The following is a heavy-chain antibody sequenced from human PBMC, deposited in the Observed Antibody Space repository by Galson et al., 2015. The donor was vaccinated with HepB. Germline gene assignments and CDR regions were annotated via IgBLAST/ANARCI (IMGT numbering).Heavy chain of an antibody. CDR3: ARGRVRTGYCSSTSCPVDY. D-gene: IGHD2-2*01. J-gene: IGHJ4*02. CDR2: IIPIFGTA. Sequence: SVKVSCKASGGTFSSYAISWVRQAPGQGLEWMGGIIPIFGTANYAQKFQGRVTITADESTSTAYMELSSLRSEDTAVYYCARGRVRTGYCSSTSCPVDYWGRGTLVTVSS. V-gene: IGHV1-69*13. CDR1: GGTFSSYA.